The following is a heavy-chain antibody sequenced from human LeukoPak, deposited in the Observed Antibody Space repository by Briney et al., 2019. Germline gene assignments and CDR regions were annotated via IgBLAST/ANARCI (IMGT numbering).Heavy chain of an antibody. CDR3: ATNSGWYGVS. CDR2: ISGSGGST. Sequence: GGSLRLSCAASGLNLTTYAMGWVRQAPGKGLEWVSAISGSGGSTYYADSVKGRFTISREDSKNTLYLQLNSLRAEDTALYYCATNSGWYGVSWGQGTLVTVSS. D-gene: IGHD6-19*01. J-gene: IGHJ4*02. V-gene: IGHV3-23*01. CDR1: GLNLTTYA.